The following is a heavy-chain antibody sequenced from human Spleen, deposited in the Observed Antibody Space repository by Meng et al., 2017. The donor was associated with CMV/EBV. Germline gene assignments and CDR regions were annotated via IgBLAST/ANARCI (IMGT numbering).Heavy chain of an antibody. Sequence: ISGDMVASNSAAWNWIRQSPSRGLEWLGRTYYRSKWYNDYALSVKSRITINPDTSKNQFSLQLNSVTPEDTAVYYCARALMATIDHWGQGTLVTVSS. CDR3: ARALMATIDH. J-gene: IGHJ4*02. V-gene: IGHV6-1*01. D-gene: IGHD5-24*01. CDR1: GDMVASNSAA. CDR2: TYYRSKWYN.